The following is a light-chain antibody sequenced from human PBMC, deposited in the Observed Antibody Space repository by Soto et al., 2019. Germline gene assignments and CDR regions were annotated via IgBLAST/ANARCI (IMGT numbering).Light chain of an antibody. CDR3: QQYHNTPIT. Sequence: EIGVSLAPCSRSSSQRARASLSCSGSRSGSSNYLAWYQQIPGQAPRLLIYGVSSRAAGIPDRFSGSGSGTDFTLTINRLEPEDFAVYYCQQYHNTPITFGQGTRLEIK. V-gene: IGKV3-20*01. CDR1: RSGSSNY. CDR2: GVS. J-gene: IGKJ5*01.